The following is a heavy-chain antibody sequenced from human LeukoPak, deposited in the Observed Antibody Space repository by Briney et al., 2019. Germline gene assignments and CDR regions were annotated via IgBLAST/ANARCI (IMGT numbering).Heavy chain of an antibody. V-gene: IGHV4-59*12. CDR3: ARRPTENYYYYYYYMDV. J-gene: IGHJ6*03. D-gene: IGHD4-17*01. CDR2: IYYSGST. CDR1: GGSISSYY. Sequence: SETLSLTCTVSGGSISSYYWSWIRQPPGKGLEWIGYIYYSGSTNYNPSLKSRVTISVDTSKNQFSLKLSSVTAADTAVYYCARRPTENYYYYYYYMDVWGKGTTVTISS.